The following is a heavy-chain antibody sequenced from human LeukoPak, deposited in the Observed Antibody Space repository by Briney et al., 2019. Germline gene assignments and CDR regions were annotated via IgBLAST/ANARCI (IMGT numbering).Heavy chain of an antibody. J-gene: IGHJ6*02. CDR1: GGSFSGYY. Sequence: PSETLSLTCAVYGGSFSGYYWSWIRQPPGKGLEWIGEINHSGSTNYNPSLKSRVTISVDTSKNQFSLKLSSVTAADTAVYYCARVGYCSSTSCYGPGMDVWGQGTTVTVSS. D-gene: IGHD2-2*01. V-gene: IGHV4-34*01. CDR3: ARVGYCSSTSCYGPGMDV. CDR2: INHSGST.